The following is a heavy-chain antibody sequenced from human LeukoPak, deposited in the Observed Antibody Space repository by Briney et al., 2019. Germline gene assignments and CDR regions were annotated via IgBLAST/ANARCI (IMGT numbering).Heavy chain of an antibody. CDR1: GYTFTSYY. CDR2: INPSGGTT. CDR3: ARDRMDTGTYFDY. Sequence: ASVKVSCEASGYTFTSYYIHWVRQAPGQGLEWMGIINPSGGTTTYAQKFQGRVTMTTDTSTSTAYMEPRSLRSDDTAMYYCARDRMDTGTYFDYWGQGTLVTVSS. J-gene: IGHJ4*02. D-gene: IGHD5-18*01. V-gene: IGHV1-46*01.